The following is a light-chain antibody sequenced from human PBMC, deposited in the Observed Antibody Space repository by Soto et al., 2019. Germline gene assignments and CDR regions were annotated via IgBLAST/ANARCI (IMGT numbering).Light chain of an antibody. J-gene: IGKJ4*01. CDR1: QGIGDT. CDR2: DTS. V-gene: IGKV3-15*01. Sequence: EIVMTPSPATLSVSPFYIVNLSFRASQGIGDTLAWYQQKPGQTPRLLIYDTSIRATGVPARFSGSRSGAEFTLTISSLRSEDFAVYYCQNYVTCPLTFGGGAKVDIK. CDR3: QNYVTCPLT.